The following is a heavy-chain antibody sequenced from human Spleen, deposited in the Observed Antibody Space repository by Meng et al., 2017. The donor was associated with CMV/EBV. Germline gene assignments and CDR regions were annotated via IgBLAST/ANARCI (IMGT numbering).Heavy chain of an antibody. CDR2: INPYNGNT. CDR1: GYTFTSYG. J-gene: IGHJ5*02. CDR3: ARNPGAWFDP. V-gene: IGHV1-18*01. Sequence: ASVKDSCKASGYTFTSYGISWVRQAPGQELEWMGWINPYNGNTNYAQKVQGRVTTTTDTSTNTAYMELRSLRSDDTAVYYCARNPGAWFDPWGQGTLVTVSS.